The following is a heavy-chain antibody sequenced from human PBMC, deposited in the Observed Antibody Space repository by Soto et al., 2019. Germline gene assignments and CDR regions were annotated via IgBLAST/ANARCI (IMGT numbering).Heavy chain of an antibody. J-gene: IGHJ6*02. Sequence: GESLKISCRGSTYSFTNDWITWVRQVPGRGLEWMGRIDPSDSYTRYSPSFQGHVTMSADKSTNTALLHWSSLRASDTAIYYCARHLSPSSGGYYYGRDVWGQGTTVTVSS. CDR1: TYSFTNDW. D-gene: IGHD3-10*01. V-gene: IGHV5-10-1*01. CDR2: IDPSDSYT. CDR3: ARHLSPSSGGYYYGRDV.